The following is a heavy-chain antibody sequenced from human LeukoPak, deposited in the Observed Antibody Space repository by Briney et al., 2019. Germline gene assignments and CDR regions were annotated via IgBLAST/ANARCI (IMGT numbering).Heavy chain of an antibody. J-gene: IGHJ4*02. D-gene: IGHD3-10*01. CDR1: GFTFSNYA. CDR2: FTVSGGNT. Sequence: GGSLRLSCAASGFTFSNYAMSWARQAPGKGLEWVSSFTVSGGNTHYADSVKGRCTISRDNSKNTLYLQINNLRAEDMAVYYCARGDGLWFGELFTYWGQGTPVTVSS. CDR3: ARGDGLWFGELFTY. V-gene: IGHV3-23*01.